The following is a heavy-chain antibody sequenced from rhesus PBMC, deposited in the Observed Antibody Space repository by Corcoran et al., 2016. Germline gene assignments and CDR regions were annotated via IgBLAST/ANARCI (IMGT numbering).Heavy chain of an antibody. CDR2: IYGNSATT. CDR1: GGPISGYYY. CDR3: ARLSIAAAVGGLDS. D-gene: IGHD6-31*01. Sequence: QVKLQQGGEGLVKPSETLSLPGAVYGGPISGYYYWSWIRQPTGKGLEWIGYIYGNSATTTYNPSLKNRVSISKDTSKNQFSLKLSSVTAADTAVYYCARLSIAAAVGGLDSWGQGVVVTVSS. J-gene: IGHJ6*01. V-gene: IGHV4-73*01.